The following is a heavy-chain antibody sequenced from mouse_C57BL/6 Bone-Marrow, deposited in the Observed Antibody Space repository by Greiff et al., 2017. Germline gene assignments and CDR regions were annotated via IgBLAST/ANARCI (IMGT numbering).Heavy chain of an antibody. J-gene: IGHJ1*03. V-gene: IGHV1-85*01. D-gene: IGHD1-1*01. CDR2: IYPRDGST. CDR1: GYTFTSYD. Sequence: QVQLQQSGPELVKPGASVKLSCKASGYTFTSYDINWVKQRPGQGLEWIGWIYPRDGSTKYNDKFKGKATLTVDTSSSTAYMELHSLTSEDSAVYFCGRDYGSSYWYFDVWGTGTTVTVSS. CDR3: GRDYGSSYWYFDV.